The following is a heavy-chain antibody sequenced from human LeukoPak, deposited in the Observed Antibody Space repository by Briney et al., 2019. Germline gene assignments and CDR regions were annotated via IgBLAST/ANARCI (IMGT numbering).Heavy chain of an antibody. CDR1: GGSISSNY. V-gene: IGHV4-4*07. J-gene: IGHJ3*02. CDR2: IYTCGST. CDR3: AREVPRYCSGGSCSRNAFDI. D-gene: IGHD2-15*01. Sequence: SETLSLTCIVSGGSISSNYWSWIWQPAAKGMDLIGRIYTCGSTNYNPSLKSRVTMSVDTCKNQFSLKLSSVTAADTAVYYSAREVPRYCSGGSCSRNAFDIWGQGAMVTVSS.